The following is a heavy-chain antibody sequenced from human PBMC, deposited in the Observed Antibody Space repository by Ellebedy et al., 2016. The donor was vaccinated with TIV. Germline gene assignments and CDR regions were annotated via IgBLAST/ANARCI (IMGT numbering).Heavy chain of an antibody. CDR1: GYTFPTYA. CDR3: ASRGYTYGYYLDY. D-gene: IGHD5-18*01. CDR2: IYPADSDT. J-gene: IGHJ4*02. Sequence: GESLKISXKASGYTFPTYAIAWVRQMPGKGLEWMGIIYPADSDTIYSPSFQGQVTISVDKSINTAYLQWNSLKASDTAMYYCASRGYTYGYYLDYWGQGTLVTVSS. V-gene: IGHV5-51*01.